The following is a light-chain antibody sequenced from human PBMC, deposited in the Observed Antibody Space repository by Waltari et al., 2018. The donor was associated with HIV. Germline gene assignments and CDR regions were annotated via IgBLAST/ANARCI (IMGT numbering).Light chain of an antibody. CDR2: SNN. Sequence: QSVLTQPPSASGTPGQRVTISCSGSSSNIGSNTVNWYQQLPGTAPKLLIYSNNQRPSGVPDRCSGSKSGTSASLAISGLQSEDEADYYCAAWDDSLNGRVFGGGTKLTVL. V-gene: IGLV1-44*01. CDR1: SSNIGSNT. J-gene: IGLJ3*02. CDR3: AAWDDSLNGRV.